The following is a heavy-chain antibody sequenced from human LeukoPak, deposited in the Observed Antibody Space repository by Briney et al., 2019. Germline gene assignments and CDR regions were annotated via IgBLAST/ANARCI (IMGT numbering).Heavy chain of an antibody. CDR2: TYYRSKWYN. D-gene: IGHD6-13*01. V-gene: IGHV6-1*01. CDR3: ARDLESYSSSWYYFDY. J-gene: IGHJ4*02. Sequence: SQTLSLTCAISGDSVSSNSAAWNWIRQSPSRGLEWLGRTYYRSKWYNDYAVSVKSRITINPDTSKNQFSLQLNSVTPEDTAVYYCARDLESYSSSWYYFDYWGQGTLVTVSS. CDR1: GDSVSSNSAA.